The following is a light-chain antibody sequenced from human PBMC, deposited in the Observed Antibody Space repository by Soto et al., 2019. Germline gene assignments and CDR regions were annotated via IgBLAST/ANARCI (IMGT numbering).Light chain of an antibody. CDR3: QQYNNLWT. V-gene: IGKV3-15*01. CDR2: GAS. J-gene: IGKJ1*01. Sequence: EIVMTQSPATLSVSPGERATLSCRASQSVSSNLAWYQQKPGQAPRLLIYGASTRATGIPARFSGSGSGTKFTLTISSLQSEDFAVYYCQQYNNLWTFGQGTKVDIK. CDR1: QSVSSN.